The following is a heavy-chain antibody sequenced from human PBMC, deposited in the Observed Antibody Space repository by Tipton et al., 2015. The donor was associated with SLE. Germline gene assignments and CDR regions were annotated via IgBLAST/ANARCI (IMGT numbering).Heavy chain of an antibody. CDR3: ARVVGYDFWSGYYD. Sequence: TLSLTCTVSGGSISSSSYYWGWIRQPPGKGLEWIGSIYYSGSTYYNPSLKSRVTISVDTSKNQFSLKLSSVTAADTAVYYCARVVGYDFWSGYYDWGQGTLVTVSS. V-gene: IGHV4-39*07. D-gene: IGHD3-3*01. CDR1: GGSISSSSYY. CDR2: IYYSGST. J-gene: IGHJ4*02.